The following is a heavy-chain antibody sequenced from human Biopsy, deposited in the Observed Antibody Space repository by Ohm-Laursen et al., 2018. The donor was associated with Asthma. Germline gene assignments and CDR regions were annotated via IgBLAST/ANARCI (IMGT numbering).Heavy chain of an antibody. D-gene: IGHD3-22*01. CDR3: ARGDSSNWSHYYFDY. V-gene: IGHV3-53*01. CDR1: GSAASRTH. CDR2: IYSGGTS. Sequence: GSLSLSCAASGSAASRTHMFGARKVPGKGLEWVPEIYSGGTSHTADSVRGRFTISRDYSKNTLYLQMHSLRAEDTAVYYCARGDSSNWSHYYFDYWGQGTLVTVSS. J-gene: IGHJ4*02.